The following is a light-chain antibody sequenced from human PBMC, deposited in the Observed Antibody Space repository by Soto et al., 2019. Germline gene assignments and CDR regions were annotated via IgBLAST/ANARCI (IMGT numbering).Light chain of an antibody. V-gene: IGLV2-14*03. CDR2: EVN. CDR3: SSYSTTNALV. CDR1: SSDVGGSDH. Sequence: QSVLTQPTYVSGSPEQSVTISCTGASSDVGGSDHVSWYQQQPGKAPKLILYEVNNRPSGVSNRFSGSKSGNTASLIISGLQADDEAEYFCSSYSTTNALVFGSGTKVTVL. J-gene: IGLJ1*01.